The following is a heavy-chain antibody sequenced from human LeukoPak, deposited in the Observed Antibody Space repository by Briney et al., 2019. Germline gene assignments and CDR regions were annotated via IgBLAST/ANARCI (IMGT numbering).Heavy chain of an antibody. D-gene: IGHD3-10*01. Sequence: SETLSLTCTVSGGSISSYHWSWIRQPAGKGLEWIGRIYTSGSTNYNPSLKSRVTISVDTSKNQFSLKLSSVTAADTAVYYCARLMYYYGSGSYYYYFDFWGQGTLVTVSS. CDR1: GGSISSYH. CDR3: ARLMYYYGSGSYYYYFDF. J-gene: IGHJ4*02. CDR2: IYTSGST. V-gene: IGHV4-4*07.